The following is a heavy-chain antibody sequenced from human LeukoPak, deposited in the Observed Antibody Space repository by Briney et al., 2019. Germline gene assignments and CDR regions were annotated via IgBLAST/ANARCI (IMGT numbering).Heavy chain of an antibody. CDR2: IYYSGST. V-gene: IGHV4-30-4*01. D-gene: IGHD3-10*01. CDR3: AQTMVRGAGYFDY. J-gene: IGHJ4*02. Sequence: PSETLSLTCTVSGGSISSGDYYWSWICQPPGKGLEWIGYIYYSGSTYYNPSLKSRVTISVDTSKNQFSLKLSSVTAADTAVYYCAQTMVRGAGYFDYWGQGTLVTVSS. CDR1: GGSISSGDYY.